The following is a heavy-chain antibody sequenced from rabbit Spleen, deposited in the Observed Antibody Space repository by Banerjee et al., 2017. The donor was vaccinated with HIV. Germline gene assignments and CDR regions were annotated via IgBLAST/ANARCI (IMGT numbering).Heavy chain of an antibody. J-gene: IGHJ4*01. D-gene: IGHD6-1*01. CDR1: GFSFSDRDV. CDR2: INTATGKA. V-gene: IGHV1S40*01. CDR3: ARETKWSVYAFDL. Sequence: QSLEESGGDLVKPEGSLTLTCKASGFSFSDRDVMCWVRQAPGKGLEWIACINTATGKAVYATWAKGRFTISRTSSTTVTLQMTSLTAADAATFFCARETKWSVYAFDLWGPGTLVTVS.